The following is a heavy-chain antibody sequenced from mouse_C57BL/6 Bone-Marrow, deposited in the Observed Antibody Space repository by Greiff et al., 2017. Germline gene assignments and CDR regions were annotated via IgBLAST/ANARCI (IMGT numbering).Heavy chain of an antibody. CDR2: ISYDGSN. V-gene: IGHV3-6*01. J-gene: IGHJ2*01. CDR1: GYSITSGYY. CDR3: ARVDYFLIGS. D-gene: IGHD2-4*01. Sequence: EVQLQESGPGLVKPSQSLSLTCSVTGYSITSGYYWNWIRHFPGNKLEWMGYISYDGSNNYHPSLKNRIFITRDTSKNQFFLKLNSVTAADTATYYCARVDYFLIGSWGQGTTLTVSS.